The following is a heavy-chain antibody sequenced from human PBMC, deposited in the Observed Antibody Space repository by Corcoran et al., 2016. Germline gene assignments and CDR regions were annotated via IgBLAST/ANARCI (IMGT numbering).Heavy chain of an antibody. Sequence: EVQLVESGGGLVKPGRSLRLSCTASGFTFGDYAMSWFRQAPGKGLEWVGFIRSKAYGGTTEYAASVKGRFTISRDESKSIAYLQMNSLKTEDTDVYYCTRGLVGATWVGSPYYFDYCGQGTLVTVSS. D-gene: IGHD1-26*01. CDR3: TRGLVGATWVGSPYYFDY. J-gene: IGHJ4*02. V-gene: IGHV3-49*05. CDR1: GFTFGDYA. CDR2: IRSKAYGGTT.